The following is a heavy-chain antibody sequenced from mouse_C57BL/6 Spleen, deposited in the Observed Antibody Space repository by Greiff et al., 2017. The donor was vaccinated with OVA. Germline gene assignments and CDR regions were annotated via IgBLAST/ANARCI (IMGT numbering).Heavy chain of an antibody. Sequence: VQLKESGGGLVKPGGSLKLSCAASGFTFSSYAMSWVRQTPEKRLEWVATISDGGSYTYYPDNVKGRFTISRDNAKNNLYLQMSHLKSEDTAMYYCAREPYGNTGAWFAYWGQGTLVTVSA. J-gene: IGHJ3*01. D-gene: IGHD2-1*01. CDR1: GFTFSSYA. CDR3: AREPYGNTGAWFAY. V-gene: IGHV5-4*01. CDR2: ISDGGSYT.